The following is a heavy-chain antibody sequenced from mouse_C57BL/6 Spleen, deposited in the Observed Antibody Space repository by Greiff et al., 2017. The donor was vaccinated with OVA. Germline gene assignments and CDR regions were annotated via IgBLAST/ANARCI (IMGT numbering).Heavy chain of an antibody. CDR2: IDTSDSYT. D-gene: IGHD2-5*01. CDR1: GYTFTSYW. Sequence: VQLQQPGAELVMPGASVKLSCKASGYTFTSYWMHWVKQRPGKGLEWIGEIDTSDSYTNYNQKFKGKSTLTVDKSSSTAYMQLSSLTSEDSAVYYCARGSNSWYFDVWGTGTTVTVSS. CDR3: ARGSNSWYFDV. J-gene: IGHJ1*03. V-gene: IGHV1-69*01.